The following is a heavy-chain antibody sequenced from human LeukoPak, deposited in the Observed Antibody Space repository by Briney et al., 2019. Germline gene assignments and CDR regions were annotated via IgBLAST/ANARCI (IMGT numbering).Heavy chain of an antibody. V-gene: IGHV3-21*01. CDR2: ISSSSSYI. CDR1: GFTFSSYW. CDR3: ARDREAEKSYYDFWSGYWDYYGMDV. J-gene: IGHJ6*02. Sequence: SGGSLRLSCAASGFTFSSYWMSWVRQAPGKGLEWVSSISSSSSYIYYADSVKGRFTISRDNAKNSLYLQMNSLRAEDTAVYYCARDREAEKSYYDFWSGYWDYYGMDVWGQGTTVTVSS. D-gene: IGHD3-3*01.